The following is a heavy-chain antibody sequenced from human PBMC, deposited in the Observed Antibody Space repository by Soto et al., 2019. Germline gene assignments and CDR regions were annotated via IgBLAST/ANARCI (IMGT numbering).Heavy chain of an antibody. CDR1: GVPFRKYA. V-gene: IGHV3-30*18. J-gene: IGHJ4*02. CDR2: VSFDGNNR. CDR3: VKFFFFDCSGYHYGLFAF. D-gene: IGHD3-22*01. Sequence: PGGSLRLSCAASGVPFRKYAMYWVRHAPGRGPEWVAVVSFDGNNRSHADSVRGRFTISRDNSKSTLFLQMDSLRVEDTAVYYCVKFFFFDCSGYHYGLFAFWGQGSPVTGSA.